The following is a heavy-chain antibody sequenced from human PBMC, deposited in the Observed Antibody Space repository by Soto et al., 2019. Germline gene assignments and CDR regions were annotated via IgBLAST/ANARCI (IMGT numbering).Heavy chain of an antibody. Sequence: SETLSLTCAVYGGSFSGYYWSWIRQPPGKGLEWIGEINHSGSTNYNPSLKSRVTISVDTSKNQFSLKLSSVTAADTAVYYCARAPACSSTSCQNNWFDPWGQGTLVTVSS. CDR3: ARAPACSSTSCQNNWFDP. CDR2: INHSGST. D-gene: IGHD2-2*01. J-gene: IGHJ5*02. CDR1: GGSFSGYY. V-gene: IGHV4-34*01.